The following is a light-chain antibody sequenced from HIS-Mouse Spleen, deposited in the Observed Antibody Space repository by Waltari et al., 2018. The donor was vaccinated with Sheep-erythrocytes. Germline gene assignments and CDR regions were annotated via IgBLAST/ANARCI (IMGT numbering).Light chain of an antibody. CDR3: SSYAGSNNWV. J-gene: IGLJ3*02. CDR1: SSDLGGYNY. Sequence: QSALTQPPSASGSPGQSVTISCPGTSSDLGGYNYVSRYQQHPGKAPKLMIYEVSKRPSGVPDRFSGSKSGNTASLTVSGLQAEDEADYYCSSYAGSNNWVFGGGTKLTVL. CDR2: EVS. V-gene: IGLV2-8*01.